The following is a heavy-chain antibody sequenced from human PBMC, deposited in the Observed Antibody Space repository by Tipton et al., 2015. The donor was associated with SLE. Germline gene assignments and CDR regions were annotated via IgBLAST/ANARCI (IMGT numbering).Heavy chain of an antibody. Sequence: LRLSCTVSGGSISSGSYYWSWIRQPAGKGLEWIGRIYTSGSTNYNPSLKSRVTISVDTSKNQFSLKLSSVTAADTAVYYCARGRYSGSAYWGQGTLVTVSS. V-gene: IGHV4-61*02. CDR2: IYTSGST. CDR1: GGSISSGSYY. J-gene: IGHJ4*02. D-gene: IGHD5-12*01. CDR3: ARGRYSGSAY.